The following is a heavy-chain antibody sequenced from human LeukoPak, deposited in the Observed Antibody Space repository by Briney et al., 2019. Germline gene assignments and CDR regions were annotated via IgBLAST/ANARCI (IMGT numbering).Heavy chain of an antibody. Sequence: ASVKVSCKASGYTFTSYGISWVRQAPGQGLEWMGWISAYNGNTNYAQKLQGRVTMTTDTSTSTAYMELRSLRSDDTAVYYCARDPRDYYDSSGYYYFDYWGRGTLVTVSS. V-gene: IGHV1-18*01. CDR1: GYTFTSYG. D-gene: IGHD3-22*01. J-gene: IGHJ4*02. CDR2: ISAYNGNT. CDR3: ARDPRDYYDSSGYYYFDY.